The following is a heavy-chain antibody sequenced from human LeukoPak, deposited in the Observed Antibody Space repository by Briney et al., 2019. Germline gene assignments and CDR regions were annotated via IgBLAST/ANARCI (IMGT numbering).Heavy chain of an antibody. J-gene: IGHJ4*02. CDR2: ISGSGGST. V-gene: IGHV3-23*01. D-gene: IGHD3-3*01. CDR1: GFRFSSYA. CDR3: VKGGQNYEFCRFDY. Sequence: GGSLRLSCGASGFRFSSYAMSWVRQAPGKGLEWVSSISGSGGSTYYTDSVKGRFAISRDNSKSTLYLQMNSLGTDDTALYYCVKGGQNYEFCRFDYWGQGALLTDSS.